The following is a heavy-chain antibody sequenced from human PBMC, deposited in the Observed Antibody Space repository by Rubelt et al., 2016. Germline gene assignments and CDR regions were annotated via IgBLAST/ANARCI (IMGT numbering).Heavy chain of an antibody. J-gene: IGHJ5*02. CDR3: ARIGGIAVAGTSNWFGP. CDR2: VHSGGGP. V-gene: IGHV4-39*07. CDR1: GGSISSDSF. Sequence: QLQLQQSGPGLVKSSETLSLACNVSGGSISSDSFWGWIRQPPDKGLEWVGCVHSGGGPHYNPSLESRVAMPVHTSKNQFSLNRESGTAADTAVYYWARIGGIAVAGTSNWFGPWGQGTLVTVSS. D-gene: IGHD6-19*01.